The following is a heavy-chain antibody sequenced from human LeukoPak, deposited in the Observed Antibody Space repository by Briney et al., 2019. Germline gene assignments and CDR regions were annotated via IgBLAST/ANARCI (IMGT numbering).Heavy chain of an antibody. D-gene: IGHD3-10*01. J-gene: IGHJ5*02. CDR1: NGSFSGYY. CDR3: ARGGTTHYYGSGTSP. V-gene: IGHV4-34*01. CDR2: INNSGVT. Sequence: PSETLSLTCAAHNGSFSGYYWTWIRQAPGKGLEWIGEINNSGVTYYNPSLKSRVTISRDTSKIQFSLQLKSVSAADTAVYYCARGGTTHYYGSGTSPWGQGTLVIVSS.